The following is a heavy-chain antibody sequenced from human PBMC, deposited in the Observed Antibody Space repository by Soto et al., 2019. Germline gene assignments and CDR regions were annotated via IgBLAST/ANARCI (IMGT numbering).Heavy chain of an antibody. CDR1: GGSFSGYY. V-gene: IGHV4-34*01. CDR3: ARDPYGSGKNYMDV. CDR2: INHSGST. D-gene: IGHD3-10*01. Sequence: SETLSLTCAVYGGSFSGYYWSWIRQPPGKGLEWIGEINHSGSTNYNPSLKSRVTISVDTSKNQFSLKLSSVTAADTAVYYCARDPYGSGKNYMDVWGKRTTVTVSS. J-gene: IGHJ6*03.